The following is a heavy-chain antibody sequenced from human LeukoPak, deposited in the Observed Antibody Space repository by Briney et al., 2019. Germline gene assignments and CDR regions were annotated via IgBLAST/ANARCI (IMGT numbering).Heavy chain of an antibody. J-gene: IGHJ4*02. Sequence: GGSLRLSCAASGFTFSDYYMSWIRQAPGKGLEWVSYISSSSSYTNYADSVKGRFTISRDNAKNSLYLQMNSLRAEDTAVYYCAKDAFSGSYPDYHFDSWGQGTLVTVSS. CDR3: AKDAFSGSYPDYHFDS. V-gene: IGHV3-11*05. D-gene: IGHD1-26*01. CDR1: GFTFSDYY. CDR2: ISSSSSYT.